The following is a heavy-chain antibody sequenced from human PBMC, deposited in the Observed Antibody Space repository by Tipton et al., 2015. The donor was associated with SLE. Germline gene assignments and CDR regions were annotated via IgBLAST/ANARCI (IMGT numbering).Heavy chain of an antibody. CDR3: AREPTWTPEGGYYYYYGMDV. D-gene: IGHD1-14*01. V-gene: IGHV3-11*06. CDR1: GFTFSDYY. J-gene: IGHJ6*02. CDR2: ISTSSSYT. Sequence: SLRLSCAASGFTFSDYYMSWIRQAPGKGLEWVSYISTSSSYTNYADSVKGRFTTSRDNAKNSLYLQMNSLRAEDTAVYYCAREPTWTPEGGYYYYYGMDVWGQGTTVTVSS.